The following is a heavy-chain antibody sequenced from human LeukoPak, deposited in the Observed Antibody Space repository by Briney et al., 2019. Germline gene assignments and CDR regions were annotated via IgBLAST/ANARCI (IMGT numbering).Heavy chain of an antibody. CDR3: AREDNYYDSSESDP. D-gene: IGHD3-22*01. Sequence: PGRSLRLSCAASGFTFSSYAMHWVRQAPGKGLEWVAVISYDGSNKYYADSVKGRFTISRDNAKNSLYLQMNSLRAEDTAVYYCAREDNYYDSSESDPWGQGTLVTVSS. CDR2: ISYDGSNK. CDR1: GFTFSSYA. J-gene: IGHJ5*02. V-gene: IGHV3-30-3*01.